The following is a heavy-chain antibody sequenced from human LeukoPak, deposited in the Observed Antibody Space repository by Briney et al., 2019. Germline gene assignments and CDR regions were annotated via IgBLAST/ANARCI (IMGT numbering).Heavy chain of an antibody. V-gene: IGHV3-23*01. CDR1: GFTFSSYA. CDR2: ISGSGGST. D-gene: IGHD3-22*01. Sequence: GGSLRLSCAASGFTFSSYAMSWVRQAPGKGLEWVSAISGSGGSTYYADSVKGRFTISRDNSKNTLYLQMNSLRAEDTAVYYCAKVYRITMIVVVTSRYFDYWGQGTLVTVSS. J-gene: IGHJ4*02. CDR3: AKVYRITMIVVVTSRYFDY.